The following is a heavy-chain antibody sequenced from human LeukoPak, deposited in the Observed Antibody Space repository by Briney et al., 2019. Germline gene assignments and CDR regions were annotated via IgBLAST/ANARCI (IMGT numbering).Heavy chain of an antibody. D-gene: IGHD6-13*01. V-gene: IGHV3-21*01. CDR3: ARHRYSSRGFDP. J-gene: IGHJ5*02. CDR1: GFTFSGYS. Sequence: GGSLRLSCAASGFTFSGYSMNWVRQAPGKGLEWVSSISSSSSYIYYADSVKGRFTISRDNAKNSLYLQMNSLRAEDTAVYYCARHRYSSRGFDPWGQGTLVTVSS. CDR2: ISSSSSYI.